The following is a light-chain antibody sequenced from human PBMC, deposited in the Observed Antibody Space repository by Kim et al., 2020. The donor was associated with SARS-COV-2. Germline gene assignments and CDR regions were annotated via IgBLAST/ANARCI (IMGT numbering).Light chain of an antibody. Sequence: DIQMTQSPSSLSASVGDRVTITCRASQDIGNYVAWFQQKPGKAPKSLIYGASSLQSGVPSKFSGSGSGTDFTPTISSLQPEDFATFYCQQYGSYPNTFGQGTKLEI. J-gene: IGKJ2*01. CDR2: GAS. CDR3: QQYGSYPNT. V-gene: IGKV1-16*02. CDR1: QDIGNY.